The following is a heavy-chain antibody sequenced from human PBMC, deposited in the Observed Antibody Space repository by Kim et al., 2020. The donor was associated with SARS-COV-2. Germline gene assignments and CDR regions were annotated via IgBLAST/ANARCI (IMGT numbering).Heavy chain of an antibody. V-gene: IGHV4-39*01. J-gene: IGHJ5*02. Sequence: SETLSLTCTVSGGSISSSSYYWGWIRQPPGKGLEWIGSIYYSGSTYYNLSLKSRVTISVDTSKNQFSLKLSSVTAADTAVYYCARHDRGGAHTAMSNLYNWFDPWGQGTLVTVSS. CDR2: IYYSGST. CDR3: ARHDRGGAHTAMSNLYNWFDP. CDR1: GGSISSSSYY. D-gene: IGHD5-18*01.